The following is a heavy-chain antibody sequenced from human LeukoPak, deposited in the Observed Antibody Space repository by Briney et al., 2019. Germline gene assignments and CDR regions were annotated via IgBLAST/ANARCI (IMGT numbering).Heavy chain of an antibody. Sequence: GGSLRLSCAASGFTFSSYSMNWVRQAPGKGLEWVAVISYDGSNKYYADSVKGRFTISRDNSKNTLYLQMNSLRAEDTAVYYCALAGATPYFDYWGQGTLVTVSS. J-gene: IGHJ4*02. CDR3: ALAGATPYFDY. V-gene: IGHV3-30*03. D-gene: IGHD1-26*01. CDR1: GFTFSSYS. CDR2: ISYDGSNK.